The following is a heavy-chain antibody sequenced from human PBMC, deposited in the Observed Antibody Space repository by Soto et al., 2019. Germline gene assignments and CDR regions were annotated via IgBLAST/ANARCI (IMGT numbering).Heavy chain of an antibody. CDR1: GGSISSSSYY. CDR2: IYYSGST. J-gene: IGHJ3*02. Sequence: PSETLSLTCTVSGGSISSSSYYWGWIRQPPGKGLEWIGSIYYSGSTYYNPSLKSRVTISVDTSKNQSSLKLSSVTAADTAVYYCARHQTYYDFWSGHPTPHAFDIWGQGTMVT. D-gene: IGHD3-3*01. V-gene: IGHV4-39*01. CDR3: ARHQTYYDFWSGHPTPHAFDI.